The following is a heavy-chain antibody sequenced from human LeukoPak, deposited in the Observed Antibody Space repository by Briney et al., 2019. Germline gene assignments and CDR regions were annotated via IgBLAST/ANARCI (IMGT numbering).Heavy chain of an antibody. CDR2: ISSSSSYI. CDR1: GFTFSSYS. Sequence: GGSLRLSCAASGFTFSSYSMNWVRQAPGKGLEWVSSISSSSSYIYYADSVKGRFTISRDNAKNSLYLQMNSLRAEDTAVYYCAVGYDILTGYYTDPVPFDYWGQGTLVTVSS. CDR3: AVGYDILTGYYTDPVPFDY. V-gene: IGHV3-21*01. J-gene: IGHJ4*02. D-gene: IGHD3-9*01.